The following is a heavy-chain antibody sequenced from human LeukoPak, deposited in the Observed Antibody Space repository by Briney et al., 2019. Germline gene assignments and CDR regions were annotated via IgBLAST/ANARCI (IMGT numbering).Heavy chain of an antibody. V-gene: IGHV3-21*01. CDR2: INSFSTYI. CDR1: GLTFNTYT. D-gene: IGHD3-10*01. CDR3: ARVNQFGELRYSDY. J-gene: IGHJ4*02. Sequence: PGGSLRLSCAATGLTFNTYTMNWVRQAPGKGLEWVSLINSFSTYIYYADSVKGRFTISRDNAKSSLYLQMNSLRAEDTAVYYCARVNQFGELRYSDYWGQGTLVTVSS.